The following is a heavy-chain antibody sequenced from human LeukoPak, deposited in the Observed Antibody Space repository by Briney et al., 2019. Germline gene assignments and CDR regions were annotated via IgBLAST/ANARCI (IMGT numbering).Heavy chain of an antibody. D-gene: IGHD4-11*01. V-gene: IGHV4-61*10. CDR1: GGSISSDGCS. J-gene: IGHJ4*02. CDR3: AREKLDYSNFFDY. Sequence: SETLSLTCTVSGGSISSDGCSWSWLRQRAGKGLEGIGRVYGSGSTDYNPSLKSRVTISVDTSKNQFSLKLSSVTAADTAVYYCAREKLDYSNFFDYWGQGTLVTVSS. CDR2: VYGSGST.